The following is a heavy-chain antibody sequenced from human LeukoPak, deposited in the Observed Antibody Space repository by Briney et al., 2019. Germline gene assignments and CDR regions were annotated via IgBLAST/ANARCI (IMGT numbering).Heavy chain of an antibody. Sequence: GGSLRLSCAASGFTFSSYAMHWVRQAPGKGLEWVSSISSSSSYIYYADSVKGRFTISRDNAKNSLYLQMNSLRAEDTAVYYCARDPGGYCSSTSCYTEAVDYWGQGTLVTVSS. CDR2: ISSSSSYI. CDR3: ARDPGGYCSSTSCYTEAVDY. V-gene: IGHV3-21*01. D-gene: IGHD2-2*02. CDR1: GFTFSSYA. J-gene: IGHJ4*02.